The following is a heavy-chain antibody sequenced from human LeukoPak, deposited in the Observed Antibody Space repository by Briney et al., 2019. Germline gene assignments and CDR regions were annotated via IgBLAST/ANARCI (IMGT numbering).Heavy chain of an antibody. CDR1: GFTFTNFA. CDR3: ARDVAAAASYFDY. V-gene: IGHV3-33*08. J-gene: IGHJ4*02. Sequence: PGGSLRLSCAASGFTFTNFAIHWVRQAPGKGLEWVAVIWYDGSNKYYADSVKGRFTISRDNSKNTLYLQMNSLRAEDTAVYYCARDVAAAASYFDYWGQGTLVTVSS. CDR2: IWYDGSNK. D-gene: IGHD6-13*01.